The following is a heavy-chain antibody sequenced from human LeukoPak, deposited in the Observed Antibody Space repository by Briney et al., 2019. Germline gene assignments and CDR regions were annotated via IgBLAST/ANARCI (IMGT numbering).Heavy chain of an antibody. CDR1: GFTFSSYG. J-gene: IGHJ6*03. CDR2: IRYDGSNK. D-gene: IGHD1-26*01. V-gene: IGHV3-30*02. Sequence: PGGSLRLSCAASGFTFSSYGMHWVRQAPGKGLEWVAFIRYDGSNKYYADSVKGRFTISRDNSKNTLYLQMNSLRAEDTAVYYCAKCYGWEASYYYYYMDVWGKGTTVTISS. CDR3: AKCYGWEASYYYYYMDV.